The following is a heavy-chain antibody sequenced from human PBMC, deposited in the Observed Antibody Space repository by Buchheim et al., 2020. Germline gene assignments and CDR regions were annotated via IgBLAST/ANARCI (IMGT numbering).Heavy chain of an antibody. Sequence: EVQLVESGGGLVKPGGSLRLSCAASGFTFSSYSMNWVRQAPGKGLEWVSSISSSSSYIYYADSVKGRLTISRDNAKNSLYLQMNSLRAEDTAVYYCARDFGVIGAHYGMDVWGQGTT. V-gene: IGHV3-21*01. J-gene: IGHJ6*02. CDR2: ISSSSSYI. CDR1: GFTFSSYS. D-gene: IGHD3-16*02. CDR3: ARDFGVIGAHYGMDV.